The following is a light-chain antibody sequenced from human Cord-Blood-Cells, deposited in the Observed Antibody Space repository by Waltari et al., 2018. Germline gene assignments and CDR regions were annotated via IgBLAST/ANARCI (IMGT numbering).Light chain of an antibody. CDR1: QRVSSN. V-gene: IGKV3-15*01. CDR2: GAS. J-gene: IGKJ1*01. CDR3: QRYNNWPT. Sequence: DIVLTPSPATLSVSPGERTTPSCRASQRVSSNLAWYQQKPGQAPRLLIYGASTNATGVTGMVGGSWSGTESTLTISSQHSEEFAVYCCQRYNNWPTFGQGTKVEIK.